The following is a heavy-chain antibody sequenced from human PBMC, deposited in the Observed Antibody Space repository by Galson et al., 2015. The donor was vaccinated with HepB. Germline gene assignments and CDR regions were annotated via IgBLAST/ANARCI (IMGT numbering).Heavy chain of an antibody. CDR3: ARAKSGHGATPDY. D-gene: IGHD1-26*01. V-gene: IGHV1-18*01. CDR1: GGTFSSYA. CDR2: ISAYNGNT. Sequence: SVKVSCKASGGTFSSYAISWVRQAPGQGLEWMGWISAYNGNTNYAQKLQGRVTMTTDTSTSTAYMELRSLRSDDTAVYYCARAKSGHGATPDYWGQGTLVTVSS. J-gene: IGHJ4*02.